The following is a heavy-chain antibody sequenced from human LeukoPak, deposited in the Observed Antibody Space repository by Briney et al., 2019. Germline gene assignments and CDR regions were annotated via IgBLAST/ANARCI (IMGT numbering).Heavy chain of an antibody. CDR2: IIPIFGIA. Sequence: SVKVSCKASGGTFSSYAISWVRQAPGQGLEWMGRIIPIFGIANYAQKFQGRVTITADKSTSTAYMELSSLRSEDTAVYYCARAHTVTIYSGFDLWGQGTLVTVSS. CDR3: ARAHTVTIYSGFDL. CDR1: GGTFSSYA. J-gene: IGHJ5*02. D-gene: IGHD4-17*01. V-gene: IGHV1-69*04.